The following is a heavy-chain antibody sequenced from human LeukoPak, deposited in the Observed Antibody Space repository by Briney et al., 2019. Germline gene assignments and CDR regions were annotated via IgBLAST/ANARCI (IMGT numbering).Heavy chain of an antibody. CDR1: GFTFSTYS. J-gene: IGHJ4*02. Sequence: GGSLRLSCAASGFTFSTYSMNWVRQAPGKGLEWVSSISDNSKSIYYADSVKGRFTISRDNAENSLYLQMNSLRAEDTAVYYCARGYSALFDYWGQGTPVTVSS. CDR3: ARGYSALFDY. CDR2: ISDNSKSI. D-gene: IGHD2-15*01. V-gene: IGHV3-21*01.